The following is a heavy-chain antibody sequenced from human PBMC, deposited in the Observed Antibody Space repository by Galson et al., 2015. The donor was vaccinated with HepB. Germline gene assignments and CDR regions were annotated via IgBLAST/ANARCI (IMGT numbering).Heavy chain of an antibody. D-gene: IGHD6-19*01. CDR3: AARFRPSSGWYNFDY. Sequence: SVKVSCKASGGTFSSYAISWVRQAPGQGLEWMGGIIPIFGTANYAQKFQGRVTITADESTSTAYMELSSLRSEDTAVYYCAARFRPSSGWYNFDYWGQGTLVTVSS. CDR1: GGTFSSYA. J-gene: IGHJ4*02. V-gene: IGHV1-69*13. CDR2: IIPIFGTA.